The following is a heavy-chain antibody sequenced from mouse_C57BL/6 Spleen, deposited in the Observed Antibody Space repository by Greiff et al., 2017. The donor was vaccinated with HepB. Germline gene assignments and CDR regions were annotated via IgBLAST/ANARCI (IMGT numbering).Heavy chain of an antibody. V-gene: IGHV1-72*01. CDR1: GYTFTSYW. J-gene: IGHJ3*01. CDR2: IDPNSGGT. Sequence: QVQLQQPGAELVKPGASVKLSCKASGYTFTSYWMHWVKQRPGRGLEWIGRIDPNSGGTKYNEKFKSKATLTVDKPSSTAYMQLSSLTSEDSAVYYCARSVSSLYYYGSSPWFAYWGQGTLVTVSA. D-gene: IGHD1-1*01. CDR3: ARSVSSLYYYGSSPWFAY.